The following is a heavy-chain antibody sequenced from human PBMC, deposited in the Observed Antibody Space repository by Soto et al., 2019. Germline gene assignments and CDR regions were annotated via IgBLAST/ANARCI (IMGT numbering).Heavy chain of an antibody. J-gene: IGHJ4*02. CDR3: AREKVRPLYSSNWYIPKHNDY. D-gene: IGHD6-13*01. CDR2: INSDGSST. Sequence: PGGSLRLSCAASGFTFSSYWMHWVRQAPGKGLVWVSRINSDGSSTSYADSVKGRFTISRDNAKNTLYLQMNSLRAEDTAVYYCAREKVRPLYSSNWYIPKHNDYWGQGTLVTVYS. V-gene: IGHV3-74*01. CDR1: GFTFSSYW.